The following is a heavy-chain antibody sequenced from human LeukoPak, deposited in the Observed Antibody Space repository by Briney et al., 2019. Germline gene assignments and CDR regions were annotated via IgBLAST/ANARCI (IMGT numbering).Heavy chain of an antibody. CDR2: INHSGST. D-gene: IGHD5-18*01. CDR3: AIRGYSYGPAFDY. Sequence: SETPSLTCAVYGGSFSGYYWSWIRQPPGKGLEWIGEINHSGSTNYNPSLKSRVTISVDTSKNQFSLKLSSVTAADTAVYYCAIRGYSYGPAFDYWGQGTLVTVSS. J-gene: IGHJ4*02. CDR1: GGSFSGYY. V-gene: IGHV4-34*01.